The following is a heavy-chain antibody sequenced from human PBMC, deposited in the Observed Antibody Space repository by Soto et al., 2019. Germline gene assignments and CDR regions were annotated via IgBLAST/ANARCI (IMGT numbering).Heavy chain of an antibody. CDR3: ARLGIWSYGMDV. CDR1: GYSFTTYW. V-gene: IGHV5-51*01. CDR2: IYPGNSDI. D-gene: IGHD3-16*01. Sequence: GESLKISCQGSGYSFTTYWIGWVRQMPGKGLEWMGIIYPGNSDIRYSPSSQGQVTISADKSISTAYLKWSGLKASDTAMYYCARLGIWSYGMDVWGQGTTVTVS. J-gene: IGHJ6*01.